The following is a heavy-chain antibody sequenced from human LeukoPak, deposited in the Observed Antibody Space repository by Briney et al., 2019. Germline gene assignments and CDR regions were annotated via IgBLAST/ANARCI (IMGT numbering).Heavy chain of an antibody. Sequence: PGGSLRLSCAASGFTFSSYSMNWVRQAPGKGLEWVSSISSSSSCIYYADSVKGRFTISRDNAKNSLYLQMNSLRAEDTAVYYCAREVGSGSYYDAPNAFDIWGQGTMVTVSS. CDR1: GFTFSSYS. J-gene: IGHJ3*02. V-gene: IGHV3-21*01. CDR2: ISSSSSCI. D-gene: IGHD1-26*01. CDR3: AREVGSGSYYDAPNAFDI.